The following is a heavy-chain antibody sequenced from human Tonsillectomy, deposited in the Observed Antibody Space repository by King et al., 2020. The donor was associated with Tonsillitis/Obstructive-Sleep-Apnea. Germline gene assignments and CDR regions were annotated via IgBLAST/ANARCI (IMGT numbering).Heavy chain of an antibody. Sequence: VQLVESGGGLVKPGRSLRLSCTTSGFTFGDYPMSWFRQAPGAGLEWVGFIRGKDYGGTTEYAASLKGRFTISRDDSKIIAYLQMNSLKTEDTAVYYCTRARYSSSWFYFDYWGQGTLVTVSS. CDR2: IRGKDYGGTT. D-gene: IGHD6-13*01. J-gene: IGHJ4*02. CDR3: TRARYSSSWFYFDY. V-gene: IGHV3-49*05. CDR1: GFTFGDYP.